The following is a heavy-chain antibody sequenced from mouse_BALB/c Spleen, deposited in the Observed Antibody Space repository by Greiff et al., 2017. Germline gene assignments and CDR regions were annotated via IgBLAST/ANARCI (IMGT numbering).Heavy chain of an antibody. CDR2: ISRGSGNI. V-gene: IGHV5-9*04. CDR1: GFTFSSYT. J-gene: IGHJ4*01. Sequence: EVQLVESGGGLVKPGGSLKLSCAASGFTFSSYTMSWVRQTPEKRLEWVATISRGSGNIYYTDTLKGRFTISTDNPKNTLFLQLTSLRSEDTAIYYCARDYDYAMDYWGQGASVTVSS. CDR3: ARDYDYAMDY. D-gene: IGHD2-4*01.